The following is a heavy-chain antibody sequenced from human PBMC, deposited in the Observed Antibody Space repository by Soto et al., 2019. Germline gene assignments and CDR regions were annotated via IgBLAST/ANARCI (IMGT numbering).Heavy chain of an antibody. J-gene: IGHJ5*02. V-gene: IGHV3-23*01. CDR2: ISGSGGST. D-gene: IGHD6-13*01. CDR3: AIDPQSSFNWFDP. CDR1: GFTFSSYA. Sequence: GGSLRLSCAASGFTFSSYAMGWVRQAPGKGLEWVSAISGSGGSTYYADSVKGRFTISRDNSKNTLYLQMNSLRAEDTAVYYCAIDPQSSFNWFDPWGQGTLVTVSS.